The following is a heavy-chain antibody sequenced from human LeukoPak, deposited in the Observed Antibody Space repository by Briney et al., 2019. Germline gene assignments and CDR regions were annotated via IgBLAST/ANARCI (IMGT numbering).Heavy chain of an antibody. J-gene: IGHJ6*02. D-gene: IGHD2-15*01. V-gene: IGHV3-48*03. Sequence: GGSLRLSCAASGFTFSSYEMHWVRQAPGKGLEWISYITSSAGTIYYADSVKGRFTISRDNAKSSLYLQMNSLRVEDTAVYYCARVGCSGGRCPGYGMDVWGQGTTVTVSS. CDR2: ITSSAGTI. CDR3: ARVGCSGGRCPGYGMDV. CDR1: GFTFSSYE.